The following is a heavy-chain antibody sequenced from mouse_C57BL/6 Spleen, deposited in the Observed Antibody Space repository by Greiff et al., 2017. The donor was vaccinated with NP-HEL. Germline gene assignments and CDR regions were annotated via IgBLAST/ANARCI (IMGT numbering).Heavy chain of an antibody. Sequence: EVQLVESGGGLVKPGGSLKLSCAASGFTFSDYGMHWVRQAPEKGLEWVAYISSGSSTIYYADTVKGRFTISRDNAKNTLFLQMTSLRSEDTAMYYCARRGDGSSYGDYYAMDYWGQGTSVTVSS. V-gene: IGHV5-17*01. CDR1: GFTFSDYG. D-gene: IGHD1-1*01. CDR3: ARRGDGSSYGDYYAMDY. CDR2: ISSGSSTI. J-gene: IGHJ4*01.